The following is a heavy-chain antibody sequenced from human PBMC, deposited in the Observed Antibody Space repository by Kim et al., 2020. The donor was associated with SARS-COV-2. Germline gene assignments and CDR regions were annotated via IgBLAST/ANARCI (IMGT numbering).Heavy chain of an antibody. J-gene: IGHJ4*02. CDR2: INPSGGST. V-gene: IGHV1-46*01. CDR3: ASGIDILTGYYFQDPFFDY. Sequence: ASVKVSCKASGYTFTSYYMHWVRQAPGQGLEWMGIINPSGGSTSYAQKFQGRVTMTRDTSTSTVYMELSSLRSEDTAVYYCASGIDILTGYYFQDPFFDYWGQGTLVTVSS. D-gene: IGHD3-9*01. CDR1: GYTFTSYY.